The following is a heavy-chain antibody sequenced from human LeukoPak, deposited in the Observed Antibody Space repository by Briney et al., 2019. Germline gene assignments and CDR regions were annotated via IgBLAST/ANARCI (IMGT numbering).Heavy chain of an antibody. CDR1: GYSISSGYY. CDR3: ARKRPWGLSRYFDY. J-gene: IGHJ4*02. D-gene: IGHD7-27*01. Sequence: SETLSLTCTVSGYSISSGYYWGWIRQPPGKGLEWIGSIYYSGSTYYNPSLKSRVTISVDASKNQFSLKLSSVTAADTAVYYCARKRPWGLSRYFDYWGQGTLVTVSS. V-gene: IGHV4-38-2*02. CDR2: IYYSGST.